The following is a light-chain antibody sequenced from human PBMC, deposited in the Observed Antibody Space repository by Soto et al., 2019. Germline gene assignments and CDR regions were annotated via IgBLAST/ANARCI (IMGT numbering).Light chain of an antibody. V-gene: IGLV2-14*01. CDR3: SSYTTSSSYV. J-gene: IGLJ1*01. CDR2: DVT. Sequence: QSVLTQPASVSGSPGQSITISCTGTSSDVGGYIYVSWYQQHPGKAPKLMIYDVTSRPPGVSYRFSGSKSGNTASLTISGLQAEDEADYYCSSYTTSSSYVFGTGTKLTVL. CDR1: SSDVGGYIY.